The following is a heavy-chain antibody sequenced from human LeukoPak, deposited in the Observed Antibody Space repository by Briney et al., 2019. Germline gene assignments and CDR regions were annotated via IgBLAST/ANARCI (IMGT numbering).Heavy chain of an antibody. CDR1: GGSISSSSYY. D-gene: IGHD1-26*01. J-gene: IGHJ3*01. Sequence: PSETLSLTCTVSGGSISSSSYYWGWIRQPPGKGLEWIGSIYYSGSTYYNPSLKSRVTISVDTSKNHSSLKLSSVTAADTAVYYCASAPDTSEAFDVWGQGTMVTVSS. V-gene: IGHV4-39*07. CDR3: ASAPDTSEAFDV. CDR2: IYYSGST.